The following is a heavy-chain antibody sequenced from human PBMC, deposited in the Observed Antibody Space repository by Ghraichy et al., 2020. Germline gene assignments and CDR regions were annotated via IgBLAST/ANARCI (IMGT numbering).Heavy chain of an antibody. CDR1: GFTFSSYG. V-gene: IGHV3-33*01. CDR3: ARDRGGRDGYNLFLVLDY. CDR2: IWYDGSNK. J-gene: IGHJ4*02. D-gene: IGHD5-24*01. Sequence: GGSLRLSCAASGFTFSSYGMHWVRQAPGKGLEWVAVIWYDGSNKYYADSVKGRFTISRDNSKNTLYLQMNSLRAEDTAVYYCARDRGGRDGYNLFLVLDYWGQGTLVTVSS.